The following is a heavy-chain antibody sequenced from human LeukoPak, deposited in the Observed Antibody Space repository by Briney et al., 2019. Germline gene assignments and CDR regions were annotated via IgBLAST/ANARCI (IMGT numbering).Heavy chain of an antibody. CDR1: GFTFSSYW. CDR3: ARDYHNSYYDFWSGEKNGMDV. Sequence: GGSLRLSCAASGFTFSSYWMSWVRQAPGKGLEWVANIKQDGGEKYYVDSVKGRFTISRDNAKNSLYLQMNSLRAEDTAVYYCARDYHNSYYDFWSGEKNGMDVWGQGTTVTVSS. D-gene: IGHD3-3*01. J-gene: IGHJ6*02. CDR2: IKQDGGEK. V-gene: IGHV3-7*01.